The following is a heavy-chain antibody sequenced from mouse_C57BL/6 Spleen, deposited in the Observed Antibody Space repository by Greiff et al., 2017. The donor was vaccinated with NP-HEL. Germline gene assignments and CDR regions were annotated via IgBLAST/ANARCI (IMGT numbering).Heavy chain of an antibody. CDR2: ISNGGGST. CDR1: GFTFSDYY. CDR3: ARQYYGSIDY. J-gene: IGHJ4*01. D-gene: IGHD1-1*01. Sequence: DVMLVESGGGLVQPGGSLQLSCAASGFTFSDYYMYWVRQTPEKRLEWVAYISNGGGSTYYPDTVKGRFAISRDNAKNTLYLQMSRLKSEDTAMYYCARQYYGSIDYWGQGTSVTVSS. V-gene: IGHV5-12*01.